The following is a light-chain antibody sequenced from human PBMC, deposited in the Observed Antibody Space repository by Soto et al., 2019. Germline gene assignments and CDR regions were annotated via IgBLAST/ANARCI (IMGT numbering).Light chain of an antibody. V-gene: IGKV1-39*01. CDR2: EVS. Sequence: DIQLTQSPSSLSASVGDRVNITCRAIESTRRYLSWYQQKAGKAPNLLIYEVSTLQSGVTSRFSGGGSGTDFTLTITSLQPEDVATYYCQQSYSTPWTFGQGTKVEIK. CDR3: QQSYSTPWT. CDR1: ESTRRY. J-gene: IGKJ1*01.